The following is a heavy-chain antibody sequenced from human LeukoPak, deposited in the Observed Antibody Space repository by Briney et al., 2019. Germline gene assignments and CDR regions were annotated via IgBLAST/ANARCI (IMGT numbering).Heavy chain of an antibody. J-gene: IGHJ3*02. Sequence: GGPLRLSCAASGFTFSSYELYWVRQAPGKGLEWISYISSSSTIIKYVVSVRGRSTISRDDARESLYLQMSSLRADDTAIYYCGASRQYVGAFDIWGQGTLVTVSS. CDR2: ISSSSTII. CDR1: GFTFSSYE. V-gene: IGHV3-48*03. CDR3: GASRQYVGAFDI. D-gene: IGHD3-16*01.